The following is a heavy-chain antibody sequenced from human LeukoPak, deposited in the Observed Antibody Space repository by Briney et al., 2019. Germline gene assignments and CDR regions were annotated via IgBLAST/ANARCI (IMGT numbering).Heavy chain of an antibody. D-gene: IGHD3-9*01. V-gene: IGHV4-59*08. CDR2: IYYSGST. CDR1: GGSISSYY. CDR3: ARHWAGYYDILTGYPLGEPDYYYGMDV. J-gene: IGHJ6*02. Sequence: SETLSLTCTVSGGSISSYYWSWIRQPPGKGLEWIGYIYYSGSTNYNPSLKSRVTISVDTSKNQFSLKLSSVTAADTAVYYCARHWAGYYDILTGYPLGEPDYYYGMDVWGQGTTVTVSS.